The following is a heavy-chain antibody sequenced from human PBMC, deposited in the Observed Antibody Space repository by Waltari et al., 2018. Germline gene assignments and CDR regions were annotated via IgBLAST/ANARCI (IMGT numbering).Heavy chain of an antibody. CDR3: ARGLQEGPGFWFDP. D-gene: IGHD3-10*01. J-gene: IGHJ5*02. CDR1: GFSFRGYW. CDR2: IKLDGSST. Sequence: EVQLVESGGGLVQPGGSLRLSCTASGFSFRGYWVHWVRQAPGKGLLWVPCIKLDGSSTSYDDSVKGRFTLSRDDAKNTLYLDMNSLRADDTAVYYCARGLQEGPGFWFDPRGQGTLVTVSS. V-gene: IGHV3-74*01.